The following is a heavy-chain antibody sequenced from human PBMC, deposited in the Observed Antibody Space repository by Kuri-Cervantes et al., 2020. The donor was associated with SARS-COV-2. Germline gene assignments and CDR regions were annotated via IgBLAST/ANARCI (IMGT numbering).Heavy chain of an antibody. J-gene: IGHJ6*03. D-gene: IGHD3-3*01. CDR3: ARQSSTRRYYDFWTCDMDV. Sequence: SETLSLTCSVSGGSISSGNYYWSWIRQPAGKGLEWIGRLSNRGSTNYNPSLTSRVTMSVDTSKNQFSLNLSSVTAADTAVYYCARQSSTRRYYDFWTCDMDVWGKGTSVTFSS. CDR1: GGSISSGNYY. V-gene: IGHV4-61*02. CDR2: LSNRGST.